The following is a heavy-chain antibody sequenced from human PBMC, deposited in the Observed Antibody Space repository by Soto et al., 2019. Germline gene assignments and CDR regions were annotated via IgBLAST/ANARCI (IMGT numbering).Heavy chain of an antibody. D-gene: IGHD6-13*01. V-gene: IGHV3-73*02. CDR1: GFTFSCSA. CDR3: TRRITAAAGDY. CDR2: IRSKANSYAT. J-gene: IGHJ4*02. Sequence: EVQLVESGGGLVQPGGSLKVSCAASGFTFSCSAIHWVRQASGKGLEWVGRIRSKANSYATAYGASVKGRFTISRDDSKNTAYLQMNSLKTEDTAVYYCTRRITAAAGDYWGQGTLVTVSS.